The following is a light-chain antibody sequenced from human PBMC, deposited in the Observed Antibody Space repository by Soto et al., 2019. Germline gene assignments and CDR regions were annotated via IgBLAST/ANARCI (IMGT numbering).Light chain of an antibody. Sequence: QSVLTQPASVSGSPGQSITISCTGTSSDVGGYNYVSWYQQHPGKAPKLMISDVSNRPSGVSNRFSGSKSGNTASLTISGLQAEDEAEYYCSSYTSSTTFVFGTGTNSPS. V-gene: IGLV2-14*03. CDR3: SSYTSSTTFV. CDR2: DVS. J-gene: IGLJ1*01. CDR1: SSDVGGYNY.